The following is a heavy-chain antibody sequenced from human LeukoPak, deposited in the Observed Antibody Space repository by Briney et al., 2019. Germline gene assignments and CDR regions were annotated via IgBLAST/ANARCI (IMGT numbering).Heavy chain of an antibody. V-gene: IGHV3-11*01. D-gene: IGHD2-2*01. J-gene: IGHJ6*02. Sequence: GGSLRLSCAASGFTFSDYYMSWIRQAPGKGLECVSYISSSGSTIYYADSVKGRFTISRDNAKNSLYLQMNSLRAEDTAVYYCARDRVGYCSSTSCYNYYYGMDVWGQGTTVTVSS. CDR1: GFTFSDYY. CDR3: ARDRVGYCSSTSCYNYYYGMDV. CDR2: ISSSGSTI.